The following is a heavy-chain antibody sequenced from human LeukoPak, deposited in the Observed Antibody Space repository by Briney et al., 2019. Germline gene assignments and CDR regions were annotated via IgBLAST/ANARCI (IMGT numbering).Heavy chain of an antibody. CDR3: ARALWLGESHFDY. Sequence: PGGSLRLSCAASGFTFSTYSMNWVRQAPGKGLEWVSSISSSSSYIYYADSVKGRFTISRDNAKNSLYLQMNNLRAEDTAVYSCARALWLGESHFDYWGQGTLVTVSS. D-gene: IGHD3-10*01. CDR1: GFTFSTYS. CDR2: ISSSSSYI. J-gene: IGHJ4*02. V-gene: IGHV3-21*01.